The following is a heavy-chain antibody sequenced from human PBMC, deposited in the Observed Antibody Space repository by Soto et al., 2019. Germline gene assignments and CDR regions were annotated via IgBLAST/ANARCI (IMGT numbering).Heavy chain of an antibody. CDR1: GYIFTNYW. Sequence: GESLKISCKGSGYIFTNYWIDWVRQMPGKGLEWMGIIYPGDSDTRYSPSFQGQVTISADKSISTAYLQFSSLKASDTAMYYCARHARYRGYDLDYWGQGTLVTVSS. D-gene: IGHD5-12*01. J-gene: IGHJ4*02. CDR3: ARHARYRGYDLDY. CDR2: IYPGDSDT. V-gene: IGHV5-51*01.